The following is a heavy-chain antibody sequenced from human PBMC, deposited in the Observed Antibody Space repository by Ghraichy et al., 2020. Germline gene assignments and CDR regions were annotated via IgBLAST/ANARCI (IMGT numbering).Heavy chain of an antibody. V-gene: IGHV3-33*01. CDR3: ARARRYYYGSGSYYTLDY. J-gene: IGHJ4*02. CDR2: IWYDGSNK. D-gene: IGHD3-10*01. Sequence: GESLNISCAASGFTFSSYGMHWVRQAPGKGLEWVAVIWYDGSNKYYADSVKGRFTISRDNSKNTLYLQMNSLRAEDTAVYYCARARRYYYGSGSYYTLDYWGQGTLVTVSS. CDR1: GFTFSSYG.